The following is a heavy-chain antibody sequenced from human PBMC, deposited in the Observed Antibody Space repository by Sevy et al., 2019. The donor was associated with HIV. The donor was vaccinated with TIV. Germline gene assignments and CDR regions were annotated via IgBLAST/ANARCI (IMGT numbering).Heavy chain of an antibody. CDR1: GGSISSYY. CDR2: IYYSGST. J-gene: IGHJ4*02. Sequence: SETLSLTCTVSGGSISSYYWSWIRQPPGKGLEWIGYIYYSGSTNYNPSLKSRVTISVDTSKNQFSLKLSSVTAVDTAVYYCARGFDDYIWGSYRPYFDYWGQGTLVTVSS. CDR3: ARGFDDYIWGSYRPYFDY. D-gene: IGHD3-16*02. V-gene: IGHV4-59*01.